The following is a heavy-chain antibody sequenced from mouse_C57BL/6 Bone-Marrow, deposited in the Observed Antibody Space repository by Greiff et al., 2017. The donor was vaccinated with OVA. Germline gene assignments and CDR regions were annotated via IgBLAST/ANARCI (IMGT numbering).Heavy chain of an antibody. CDR3: ARAVYYDYPFAY. D-gene: IGHD2-4*01. CDR1: GFTFSSYA. J-gene: IGHJ3*01. V-gene: IGHV5-4*01. Sequence: EVQRVESGGGLVKPGGSLKLSCAASGFTFSSYAMSWVRQTPEKRLEWVATISDGGSYTYYPDNVKGRFTISRDNAKNNLYLQMSHLKSEDTAMYYCARAVYYDYPFAYWGQGTLVTVSA. CDR2: ISDGGSYT.